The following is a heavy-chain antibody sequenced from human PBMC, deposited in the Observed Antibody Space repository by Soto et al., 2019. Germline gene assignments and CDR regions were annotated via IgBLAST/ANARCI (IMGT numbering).Heavy chain of an antibody. D-gene: IGHD2-2*01. CDR1: GGTFSSYT. CDR3: ALGLGYCSSTSCYGSNWFDP. CDR2: IIPILGIA. Sequence: SVKVSCKASGGTFSSYTISWVRQAPGQGLEWMGRIIPILGIANYAQKFQGRVTITADKSTSTAYMELSSLRSEDTAVYYCALGLGYCSSTSCYGSNWFDPWGQGTLVTVSS. J-gene: IGHJ5*02. V-gene: IGHV1-69*02.